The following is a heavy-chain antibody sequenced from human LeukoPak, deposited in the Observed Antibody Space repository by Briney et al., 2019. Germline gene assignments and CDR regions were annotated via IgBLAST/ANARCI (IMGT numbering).Heavy chain of an antibody. J-gene: IGHJ4*02. CDR2: INHNSGGT. V-gene: IGHV1-2*02. Sequence: GASVKVSCKASGYSFTVYYMHWVRQAPGQGLEWMAWINHNSGGTHYVQYVLGRVTITRDTSINTAYMELNRLRSDDTAVYYCASLYGDYVASDYWGQGTLVTVSS. CDR3: ASLYGDYVASDY. D-gene: IGHD4-17*01. CDR1: GYSFTVYY.